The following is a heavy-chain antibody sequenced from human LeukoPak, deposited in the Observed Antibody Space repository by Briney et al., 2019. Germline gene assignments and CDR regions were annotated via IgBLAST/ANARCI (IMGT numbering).Heavy chain of an antibody. V-gene: IGHV4-30-2*01. CDR2: IYHSGST. Sequence: PSQTLSLTCAVSGGSISSGGYSWSWIRQPPGKGLEWIGYIYHSGSTYYNPSLKSRVTISVDRSKNQFSPKLSSVTAADTAVYYCARGKNYGGLFDYWGQGTLVTVSS. D-gene: IGHD4-17*01. J-gene: IGHJ4*02. CDR1: GGSISSGGYS. CDR3: ARGKNYGGLFDY.